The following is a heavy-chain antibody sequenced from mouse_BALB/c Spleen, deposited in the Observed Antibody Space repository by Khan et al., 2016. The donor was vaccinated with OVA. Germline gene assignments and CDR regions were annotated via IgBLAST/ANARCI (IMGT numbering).Heavy chain of an antibody. V-gene: IGHV14-3*02. CDR1: DFNIKDTY. D-gene: IGHD2-3*01. CDR2: IDPAHGNT. CDR3: ARDDGNCFAY. Sequence: EVQLQESGAELVKPGASVKLSCTASDFNIKDTYMHWVKQRPEQGLEWIGRIDPAHGNTKYDPKFQGTATITADTSSNTAYLQLSSLTSEDTAVYYCARDDGNCFAYWGQGTLVTVSA. J-gene: IGHJ3*01.